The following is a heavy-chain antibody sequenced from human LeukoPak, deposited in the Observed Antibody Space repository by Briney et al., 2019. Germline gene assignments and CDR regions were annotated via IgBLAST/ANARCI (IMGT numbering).Heavy chain of an antibody. Sequence: GGSLRLSCAASGFTVSSNYMSWVRQAPGKGLEWVSVIYSGGSTYYADSVKGRFTISRDNSKNTLYLQMNSLRAEDTAVYYCANYGSGSFLLDYWGQGTLVTVSS. V-gene: IGHV3-53*01. D-gene: IGHD3-10*01. CDR3: ANYGSGSFLLDY. CDR1: GFTVSSNY. CDR2: IYSGGST. J-gene: IGHJ4*02.